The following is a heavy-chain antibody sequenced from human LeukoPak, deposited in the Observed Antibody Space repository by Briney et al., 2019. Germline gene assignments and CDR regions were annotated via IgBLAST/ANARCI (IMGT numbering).Heavy chain of an antibody. J-gene: IGHJ6*02. CDR1: GGSISSGGYY. V-gene: IGHV4-31*03. Sequence: SETLSLTCTVSGGSISSGGYYWSWIRQHPGKGLEWIGYIYYSGSTYYNPSLKSRVTISVDTSKNQFSLKLSSVTAADTAVYYCARGHYYGMDVWGQGTTVTVSS. CDR3: ARGHYYGMDV. CDR2: IYYSGST.